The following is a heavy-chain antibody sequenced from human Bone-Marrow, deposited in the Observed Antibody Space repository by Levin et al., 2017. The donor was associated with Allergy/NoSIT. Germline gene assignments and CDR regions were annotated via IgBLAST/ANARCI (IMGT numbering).Heavy chain of an antibody. J-gene: IGHJ4*02. CDR1: GFTFGLYA. D-gene: IGHD3-10*01. CDR3: AKEWRLITLIRGIDD. CDR2: ISGNAEDT. V-gene: IGHV3-23*01. Sequence: PGGSLRLSCAASGFTFGLYAMTWVRQAPGKGLEWVSAISGNAEDTYYADSVKGRFTISRDNFKNTLFLHMKSLRADDTAMYYCAKEWRLITLIRGIDDWGQGTLVTVSS.